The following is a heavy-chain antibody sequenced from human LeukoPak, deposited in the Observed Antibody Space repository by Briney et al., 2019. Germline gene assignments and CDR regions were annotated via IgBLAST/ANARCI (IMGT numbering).Heavy chain of an antibody. V-gene: IGHV1-69*13. CDR1: GGTFSIYA. CDR2: IIPIFGTA. CDR3: ARVGSSPAGGY. Sequence: SVTVSFTASGGTFSIYAISWVRQAPGQGLEWMGGIIPIFGTANYAQKFQGRVTITADESTSTAYMELSSLRSEDTAVYYCARVGSSPAGGYWGQGTLVTVSS. D-gene: IGHD6-13*01. J-gene: IGHJ4*02.